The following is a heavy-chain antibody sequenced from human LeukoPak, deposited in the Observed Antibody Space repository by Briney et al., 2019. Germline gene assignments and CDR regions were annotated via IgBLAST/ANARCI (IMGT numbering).Heavy chain of an antibody. V-gene: IGHV5-51*01. CDR3: ARLSDFWSGFPYYYMDV. D-gene: IGHD3-3*01. CDR1: GYSFTSYW. CDR2: IYPGDSDT. J-gene: IGHJ6*03. Sequence: HGKPLKISCKGSGYSFTSYWSGWVRHMPGKGLEWMGIIYPGDSDTRYSPSFQGQVTISADKSISTAYLQWSSLTASDTAMYYCARLSDFWSGFPYYYMDVWGKGTTVTVSS.